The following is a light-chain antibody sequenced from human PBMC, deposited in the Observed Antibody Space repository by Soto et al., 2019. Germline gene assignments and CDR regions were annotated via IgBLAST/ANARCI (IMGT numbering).Light chain of an antibody. Sequence: QSVLAQPPSASGTPGQRVTISCSGSSSNIGSTFVYWYQQLPGTAPKLLIYNNNQRPSGVPDRFSGSKSGSSASLAVSGLRSEDEADYFCAAWDDSLTAYVFGIGTKGTVL. CDR2: NNN. J-gene: IGLJ1*01. CDR3: AAWDDSLTAYV. V-gene: IGLV1-47*02. CDR1: SSNIGSTF.